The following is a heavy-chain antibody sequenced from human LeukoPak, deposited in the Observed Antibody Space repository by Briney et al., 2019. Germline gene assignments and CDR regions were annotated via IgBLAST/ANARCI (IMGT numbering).Heavy chain of an antibody. CDR1: GGSISSSSYY. Sequence: SETLSLTCTVSGGSISSSSYYWGWIRQPPGKGLEWIGSIYYSGSTYYNPSLKSRVTISVDTSKNQFSLKLSSVTAADTAVYYCARDAGLRWPGFDYWGQGTLVTVSS. J-gene: IGHJ4*02. V-gene: IGHV4-39*07. D-gene: IGHD4-23*01. CDR2: IYYSGST. CDR3: ARDAGLRWPGFDY.